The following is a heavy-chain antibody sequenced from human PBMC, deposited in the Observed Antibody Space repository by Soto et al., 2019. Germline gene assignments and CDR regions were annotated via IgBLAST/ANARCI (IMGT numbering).Heavy chain of an antibody. V-gene: IGHV3-23*01. Sequence: GGSLRLSCAASGFTFSSYAMSWVRQAPGKGLEWVSAISGSSDSTYYADSVKGRFTISRDSSKNTLYLQMNSLRAEDTAVYYCAKVPPNWNYDNWFDPWGQGTLVTVSS. CDR1: GFTFSSYA. CDR2: ISGSSDST. D-gene: IGHD1-7*01. CDR3: AKVPPNWNYDNWFDP. J-gene: IGHJ5*02.